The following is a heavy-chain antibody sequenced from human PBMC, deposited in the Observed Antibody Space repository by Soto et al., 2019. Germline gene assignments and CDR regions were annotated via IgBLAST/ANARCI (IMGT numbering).Heavy chain of an antibody. CDR3: ARGGDILTGYSSPGNYGMDV. V-gene: IGHV1-18*04. J-gene: IGHJ6*02. CDR1: GYTFTSYG. D-gene: IGHD3-9*01. Sequence: ASVKVSCKASGYTFTSYGISWVRQAPGQGLEWMGWISAYNGNTNYAQKLQGRVTMTTDTSTSTAYMELRSLRSDDTAVYYCARGGDILTGYSSPGNYGMDVWGQGTTVTVSS. CDR2: ISAYNGNT.